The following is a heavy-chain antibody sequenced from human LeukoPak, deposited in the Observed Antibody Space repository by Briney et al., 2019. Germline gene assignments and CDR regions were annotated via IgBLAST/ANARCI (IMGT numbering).Heavy chain of an antibody. Sequence: PGGSLRLSCEASGFSFNTHAMSWVRQSPGEGPEWVASITSSGRTPYYTDSVRGRFIISRDNSKNTLYLQMNSLRGDDTAVYYCAKDRPNFYESSGSYYKLKGDFWGQGSLVTVS. CDR1: GFSFNTHA. CDR3: AKDRPNFYESSGSYYKLKGDF. D-gene: IGHD3-10*01. CDR2: ITSSGRTP. J-gene: IGHJ4*02. V-gene: IGHV3-23*01.